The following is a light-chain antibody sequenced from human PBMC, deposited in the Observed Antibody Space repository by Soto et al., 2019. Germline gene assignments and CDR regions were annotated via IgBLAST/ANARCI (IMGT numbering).Light chain of an antibody. J-gene: IGLJ3*02. CDR2: DVT. CDR1: SSDVGGYNY. V-gene: IGLV2-14*01. CDR3: SSFTTSSTWV. Sequence: QSVLTQPASVSGSPGQSITISCTGTSSDVGGYNYVSWYQQYTGKAPKLMIYDVTTRPSGVSSRFSGSKSGNTASLTISGLQAEDEADYYCSSFTTSSTWVFGAGTKLTVL.